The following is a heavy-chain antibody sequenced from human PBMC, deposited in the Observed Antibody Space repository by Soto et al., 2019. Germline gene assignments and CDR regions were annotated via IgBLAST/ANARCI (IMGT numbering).Heavy chain of an antibody. CDR2: IYYSGST. Sequence: PSETLSLTCTVSGGSISSYCWSWIRQPPGKGLKWIGYIYYSGSTYYNPSLKSRVTISVDTSKNQFSLKLSSVTAADTAVYYCARDPTPWGQGTLVTVSS. CDR3: ARDPTP. CDR1: GGSISSYC. V-gene: IGHV4-59*12. J-gene: IGHJ5*02.